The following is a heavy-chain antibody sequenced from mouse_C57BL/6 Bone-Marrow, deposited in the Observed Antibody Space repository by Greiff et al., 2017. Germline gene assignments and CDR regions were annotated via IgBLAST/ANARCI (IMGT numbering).Heavy chain of an antibody. V-gene: IGHV1-64*01. Sequence: QVQLKQPGAELVKPGASVKLSCKASGYTFTSYWMHWVKQRPGQGLEWIGMIHPNSGSTNYNEKFKSKATLTVDKSSSTSYMQLSSLTSEDSAVYYCARERDYYGSSYGDYWGQGTTLTVSS. CDR3: ARERDYYGSSYGDY. D-gene: IGHD1-1*01. CDR1: GYTFTSYW. CDR2: IHPNSGST. J-gene: IGHJ2*01.